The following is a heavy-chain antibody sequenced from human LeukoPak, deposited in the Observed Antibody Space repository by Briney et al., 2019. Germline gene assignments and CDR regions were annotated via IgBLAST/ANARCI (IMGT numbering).Heavy chain of an antibody. J-gene: IGHJ6*02. V-gene: IGHV4-34*01. D-gene: IGHD1-26*01. CDR2: INHSGST. Sequence: SETLSLTCAVYGGSFSGYYWSWIRQPPGKGLEWIGEINHSGSTNYNPSLKSRVTISVDTSKNQFSLKLSSVTAADTAVYYCARSRRGSYYEYYYYGMDVWGQGTTVTVSS. CDR3: ARSRRGSYYEYYYYGMDV. CDR1: GGSFSGYY.